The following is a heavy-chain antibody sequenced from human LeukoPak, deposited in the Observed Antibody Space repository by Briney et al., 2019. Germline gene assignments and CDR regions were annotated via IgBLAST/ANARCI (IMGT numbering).Heavy chain of an antibody. Sequence: PGGSLRLSCAASGFTFSSYAMSWVRQAPGKGLEWVSAISGSGGSTYYADSVKGRFTISRDNSKNTLYLQMYSLRAEDTAVYYCAKDLAVAGIRGWAFDIWGQGTMVTVSS. J-gene: IGHJ3*02. CDR3: AKDLAVAGIRGWAFDI. V-gene: IGHV3-23*01. CDR1: GFTFSSYA. D-gene: IGHD6-19*01. CDR2: ISGSGGST.